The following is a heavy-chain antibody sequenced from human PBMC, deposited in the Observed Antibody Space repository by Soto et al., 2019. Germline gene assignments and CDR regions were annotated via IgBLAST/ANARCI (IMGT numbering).Heavy chain of an antibody. J-gene: IGHJ5*02. V-gene: IGHV3-23*01. CDR1: VCIFENFG. CDR3: AKNQGVELVPLATVDWFDP. CDR2: ISGSGFKK. Sequence: GGSLRLSCAASVCIFENFGMSWVRQAPGKGLEWISSISGSGFKKYYADSVKGRFTISRDNSKSTVYLELNNLSAEDTAVYHCAKNQGVELVPLATVDWFDPWGQGSVVTVSS. D-gene: IGHD1-26*01.